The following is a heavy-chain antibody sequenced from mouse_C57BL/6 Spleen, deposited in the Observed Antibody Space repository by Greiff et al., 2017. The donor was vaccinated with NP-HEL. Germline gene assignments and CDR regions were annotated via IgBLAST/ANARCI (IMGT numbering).Heavy chain of an antibody. J-gene: IGHJ4*01. V-gene: IGHV1-59*01. Sequence: QVQLQQPGAELVRPGTSVKLSCKASGYTFTSYWMHWVKQRPGQGLEWIGVIDPSDSYTNYNQKFKGKATLTVDTSSSTAYMQLSSLTSEDSAVYYCAREGAGDYWGQGTSVTVSS. CDR1: GYTFTSYW. CDR3: AREGAGDY. CDR2: IDPSDSYT.